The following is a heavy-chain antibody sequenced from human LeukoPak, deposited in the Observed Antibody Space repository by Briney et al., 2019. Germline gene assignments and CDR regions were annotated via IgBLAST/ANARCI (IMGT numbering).Heavy chain of an antibody. CDR1: GFTFDDYA. J-gene: IGHJ4*02. V-gene: IGHV3-23*01. Sequence: GGSLRLSCAASGFTFDDYAMHWVRQAPGKGLEWVSAISGSGGSTYYADSVKGRFTISRDNSKNTLYLQMNGLRAEDTAVYYCAKGNTDSSSWYDLDYWGQGTLVTVSS. CDR2: ISGSGGST. CDR3: AKGNTDSSSWYDLDY. D-gene: IGHD6-13*01.